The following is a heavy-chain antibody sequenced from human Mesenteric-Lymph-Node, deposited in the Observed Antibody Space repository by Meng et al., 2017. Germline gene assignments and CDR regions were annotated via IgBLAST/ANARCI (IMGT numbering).Heavy chain of an antibody. Sequence: VRLVEVGGGLVKPDGSLRLSCAAFGFTFRDYYMNWIRQAPGKGLEWVSFISISGGTISYADSVKGRFTISRDNAKNSLYLQMNSLRAEDTAVYYCARDRNWDWYFDLWGRGTLVTVSS. CDR3: ARDRNWDWYFDL. CDR1: GFTFRDYY. CDR2: ISISGGTI. J-gene: IGHJ2*01. V-gene: IGHV3-11*04. D-gene: IGHD7-27*01.